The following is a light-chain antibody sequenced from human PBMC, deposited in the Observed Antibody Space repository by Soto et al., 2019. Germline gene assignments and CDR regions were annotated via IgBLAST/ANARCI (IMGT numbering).Light chain of an antibody. Sequence: DVVMTQSPLSLPVSLGQPASISCRSSQSLVYTDGNTYLHWFQQRPGQSTRRLIYKVSKRESRVPDRFSGSESGSDFTLKITRVEAEDVGVYYCMQGTEPYTFGQGTKLEIK. CDR1: QSLVYTDGNTY. CDR3: MQGTEPYT. J-gene: IGKJ2*01. CDR2: KVS. V-gene: IGKV2-30*01.